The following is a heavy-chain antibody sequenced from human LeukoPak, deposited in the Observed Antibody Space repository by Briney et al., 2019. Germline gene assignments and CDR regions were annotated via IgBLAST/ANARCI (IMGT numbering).Heavy chain of an antibody. Sequence: GGALRLSCAASGFTFSSYGMHWVRQAPGKGLEWVAVIWYDGSNKCYADSVKGRFTISRDNSKNTLYLQMNSLRAEDTAVYYCARDWVDYDFWSGYYYYYYGMDVWGQGTTVTVSS. V-gene: IGHV3-33*01. CDR1: GFTFSSYG. J-gene: IGHJ6*02. CDR2: IWYDGSNK. D-gene: IGHD3-3*01. CDR3: ARDWVDYDFWSGYYYYYYGMDV.